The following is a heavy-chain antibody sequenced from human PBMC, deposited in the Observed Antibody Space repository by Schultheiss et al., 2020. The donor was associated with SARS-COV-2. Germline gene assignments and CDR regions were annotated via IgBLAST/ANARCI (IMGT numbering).Heavy chain of an antibody. D-gene: IGHD2-2*01. J-gene: IGHJ1*01. Sequence: SETLSLTCTVSGGSISSSSYYWGWIRQPPGKGLEWIGSIYYSGSTYYNPSLKSRVTISVDTSKNQFSLKLSSVTAADTAVYYCASLVPAAKYFQHWGQGTLVTVSS. CDR3: ASLVPAAKYFQH. CDR2: IYYSGST. V-gene: IGHV4-39*01. CDR1: GGSISSSSYY.